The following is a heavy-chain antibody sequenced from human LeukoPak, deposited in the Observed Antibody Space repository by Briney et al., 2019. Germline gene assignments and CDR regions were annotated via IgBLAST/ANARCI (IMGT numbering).Heavy chain of an antibody. Sequence: GGSLRLSCAASGFTVSSNYMSWVRQAPGKGLEWVSVIYSGGSTYYADSVKGRFTISRDNSKNTLYLQMNSLRAEDTAVYYCARAELRYFDWFYFDYWGQGTLVTVSS. CDR1: GFTVSSNY. V-gene: IGHV3-53*01. CDR3: ARAELRYFDWFYFDY. D-gene: IGHD3-9*01. J-gene: IGHJ4*02. CDR2: IYSGGST.